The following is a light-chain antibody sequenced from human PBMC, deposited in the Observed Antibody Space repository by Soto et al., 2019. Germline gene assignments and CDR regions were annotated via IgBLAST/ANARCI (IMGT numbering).Light chain of an antibody. CDR1: QSINSR. CDR3: QHYYAYPLT. V-gene: IGKV1-5*03. Sequence: DIQMTQSPSTLSASVVDGVTITCLASQSINSRLAWYQQKPGKAPKLLIYEASSLQSGVPTRFSGSGSGTEFTLTISSLQPDDFATYYCQHYYAYPLTFGGGTKVDIK. J-gene: IGKJ4*01. CDR2: EAS.